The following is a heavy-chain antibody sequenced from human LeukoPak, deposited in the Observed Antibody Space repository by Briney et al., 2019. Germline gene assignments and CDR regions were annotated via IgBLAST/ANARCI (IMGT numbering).Heavy chain of an antibody. D-gene: IGHD3-10*01. J-gene: IGHJ3*02. V-gene: IGHV4-34*01. CDR3: ASGFVDAFDI. CDR2: INHSGST. Sequence: SETLSLTCAVYGGSFSGYYWSWIRQPPGKVLEWIGEINHSGSTNYNPSLKSRVTISVDTSKNQFSLELSSVTAADTAVYYCASGFVDAFDIWGQGTMVTVSS. CDR1: GGSFSGYY.